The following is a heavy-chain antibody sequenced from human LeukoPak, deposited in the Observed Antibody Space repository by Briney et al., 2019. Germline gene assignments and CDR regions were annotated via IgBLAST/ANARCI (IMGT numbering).Heavy chain of an antibody. Sequence: GESLKISCKGPGYSFTSYWIGWVRQMPGKGLEWMGIIYPGDSDTRYSPSFQGQVTISADKSISTAYLQWSSLKASDTAMYYCARRDCDSSGYYPPYNWFDPWGQGTLVTVSS. J-gene: IGHJ5*02. D-gene: IGHD3-22*01. CDR3: ARRDCDSSGYYPPYNWFDP. CDR2: IYPGDSDT. V-gene: IGHV5-51*01. CDR1: GYSFTSYW.